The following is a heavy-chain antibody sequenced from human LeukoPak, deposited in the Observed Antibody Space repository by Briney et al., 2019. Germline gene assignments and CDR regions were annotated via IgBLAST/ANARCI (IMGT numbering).Heavy chain of an antibody. Sequence: PSQTLSLTCTVSGGSISSGGYYWSWIRQHPGKGLEWIGYIYYSGSTYCNPSLKSRVTISVDTSKNQFSLKLSSVTAADTAVYYCARVNLYYYDSSGYGNFDYWGQGTLVTVSS. D-gene: IGHD3-22*01. CDR1: GGSISSGGYY. CDR2: IYYSGST. CDR3: ARVNLYYYDSSGYGNFDY. V-gene: IGHV4-31*03. J-gene: IGHJ4*02.